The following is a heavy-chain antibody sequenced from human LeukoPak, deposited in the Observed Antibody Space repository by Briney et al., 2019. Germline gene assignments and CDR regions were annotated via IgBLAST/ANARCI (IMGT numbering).Heavy chain of an antibody. CDR3: ASCQYYYDSSGYYCRGAFDI. J-gene: IGHJ3*02. CDR2: IYHSGST. CDR1: GASISSGNW. V-gene: IGHV4-4*02. Sequence: WETLSLTCAVSGASISSGNWWSWVHQPPGKGLEWIGEIYHSGSTSYKSSLKSRVTISVDKSKNQFSLKLSSVTAADTAVYYCASCQYYYDSSGYYCRGAFDIWGQGTMVTVSS. D-gene: IGHD3-22*01.